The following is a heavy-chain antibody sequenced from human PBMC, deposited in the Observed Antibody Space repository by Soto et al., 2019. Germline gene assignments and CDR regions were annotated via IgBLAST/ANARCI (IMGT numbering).Heavy chain of an antibody. J-gene: IGHJ5*02. CDR2: VTASAEGG. V-gene: IGHV3-23*01. CDR3: ARGRYFDSPLDL. Sequence: GGSLRLSCTPFGFTLSAYAMTWVRQAPGKGLEWVSAVTASAEGGHYTDSVKGRFIITRDNSDNVLYLDMSGLRVEDTAVYYCARGRYFDSPLDLWGRGTEVTVSS. D-gene: IGHD3-9*01. CDR1: GFTLSAYA.